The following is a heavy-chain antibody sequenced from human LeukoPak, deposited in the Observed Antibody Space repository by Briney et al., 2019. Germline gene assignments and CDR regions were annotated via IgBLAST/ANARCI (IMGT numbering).Heavy chain of an antibody. J-gene: IGHJ4*02. CDR2: IIPIFGTA. Sequence: GASVKVSCKASGGTFSSYAISWVRQAPGQGLEWMGVIIPIFGTANYAQKFQGRVTITADESTSTAYMELSSLRSEDTAVYYCARGLAAASAVTIDYWGQGTLVTVS. CDR3: ARGLAAASAVTIDY. CDR1: GGTFSSYA. D-gene: IGHD6-13*01. V-gene: IGHV1-69*01.